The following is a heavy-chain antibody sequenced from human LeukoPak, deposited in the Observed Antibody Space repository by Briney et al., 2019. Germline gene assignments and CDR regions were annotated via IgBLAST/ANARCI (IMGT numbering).Heavy chain of an antibody. CDR1: GGSISSSSYY. D-gene: IGHD1-1*01. J-gene: IGHJ3*02. CDR2: IYYSGST. Sequence: SETLSLTCTVSGGSISSSSYYWGWIRQPPEKGLKWIGSIYYSGSTLYNPSLKSRVTISVDTSKNQFSLKLSSVTAADTAVYYCARDRTSGTGIDAFDIWGQGTMVTVSS. V-gene: IGHV4-39*07. CDR3: ARDRTSGTGIDAFDI.